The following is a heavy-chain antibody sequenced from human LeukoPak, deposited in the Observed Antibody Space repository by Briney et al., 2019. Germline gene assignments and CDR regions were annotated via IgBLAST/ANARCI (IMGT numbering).Heavy chain of an antibody. V-gene: IGHV4-4*02. J-gene: IGHJ6*03. CDR2: IYHSGRA. Sequence: SETLSLTCAVSGGSISSNNWWSWVRQSPGKGLEWIGEIYHSGRANYNPAPKSRVTISVDKSKNQFFLKLSSVTAADTAVYYCARGVRDNYYYYMDVWGKGTTVIVSS. CDR3: ARGVRDNYYYYMDV. D-gene: IGHD2-21*02. CDR1: GGSISSNNW.